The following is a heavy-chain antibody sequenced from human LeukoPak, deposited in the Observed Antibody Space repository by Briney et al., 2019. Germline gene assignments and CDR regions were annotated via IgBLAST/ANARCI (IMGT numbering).Heavy chain of an antibody. Sequence: GGSLRLSCAASGFTFDDYAMHWVRQAPGKGLEWVSGISWNSGSIGYADSVKGRFTISRDNAKNSLYLQMNSLGAEDTALYFCAKAWQWLGAFDYWGQGTPVTVSS. J-gene: IGHJ4*02. CDR3: AKAWQWLGAFDY. CDR2: ISWNSGSI. CDR1: GFTFDDYA. D-gene: IGHD6-19*01. V-gene: IGHV3-9*01.